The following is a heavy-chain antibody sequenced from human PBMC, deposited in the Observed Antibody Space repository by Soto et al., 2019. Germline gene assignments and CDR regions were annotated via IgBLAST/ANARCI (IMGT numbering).Heavy chain of an antibody. Sequence: QLQLQESGPGLVKPSETLSLTCTVSGGSISSSSSYWGWIRQPPGKGLEWIGYIYYSGSTNYNPSLQSRVTISVDTSKNLCSLKMNFVTAADSAVYYWASQTRGAATVTSVINWFDPWGQGALVTVSS. CDR2: IYYSGST. D-gene: IGHD4-17*01. CDR1: GGSISSSSSY. J-gene: IGHJ5*02. V-gene: IGHV4-39*01. CDR3: ASQTRGAATVTSVINWFDP.